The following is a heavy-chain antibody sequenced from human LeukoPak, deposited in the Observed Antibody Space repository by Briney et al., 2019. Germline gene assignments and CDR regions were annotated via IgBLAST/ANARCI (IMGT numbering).Heavy chain of an antibody. D-gene: IGHD3-10*01. Sequence: GGSLRLSCAASGFSFSSYWMHWVRQVPGKGLVWVSCINSDGTITHHADSVKGRFTISRDNVNNTLLLQMHSLRAEDTAVYYCIRDGLLWFGGATWGQGTMVTVSS. CDR1: GFSFSSYW. CDR3: IRDGLLWFGGAT. CDR2: INSDGTIT. V-gene: IGHV3-74*01. J-gene: IGHJ3*01.